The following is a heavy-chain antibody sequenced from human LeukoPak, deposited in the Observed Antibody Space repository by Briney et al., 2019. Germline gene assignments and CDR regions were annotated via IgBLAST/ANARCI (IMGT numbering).Heavy chain of an antibody. Sequence: PGGSLRLSCAASGFTFSSYSMSWVRQAPGKGLEWVSAISGSGGSTYYADSVKGRFTISRDNSKNTLYLQMNSLRAEDMAVYYCAKDFSWYGDYGAYWGQGTLVTVSS. V-gene: IGHV3-23*01. CDR3: AKDFSWYGDYGAY. CDR2: ISGSGGST. CDR1: GFTFSSYS. D-gene: IGHD4-17*01. J-gene: IGHJ4*02.